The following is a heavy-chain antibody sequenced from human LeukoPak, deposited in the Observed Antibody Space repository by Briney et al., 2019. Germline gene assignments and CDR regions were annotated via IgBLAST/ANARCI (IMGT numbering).Heavy chain of an antibody. CDR1: GFTFSSYE. CDR3: AKDTSYYYDSSGYYYEFG. D-gene: IGHD3-22*01. J-gene: IGHJ4*02. Sequence: PGGSLRLSCAASGFTFSSYEMNWVRQAPGKGLEWVSYISSSGSTIYYADSVKGRFTISRDNAKNSLYLQMNSLRAEDTAVYYCAKDTSYYYDSSGYYYEFGGGQGTLVTVSS. CDR2: ISSSGSTI. V-gene: IGHV3-48*03.